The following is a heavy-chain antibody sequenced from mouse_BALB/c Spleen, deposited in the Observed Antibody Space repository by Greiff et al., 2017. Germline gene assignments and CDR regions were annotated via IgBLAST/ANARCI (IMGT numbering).Heavy chain of an antibody. Sequence: EVMLVESGGGLVKPGGSLKLSCAASGFTFSSYAMSWVRQSPEKRLEWVAEISSGGSYTYYPDTVTGRFTISRDNAKNTLYLEMSSLRSEDTAMYYCARVGYYFDYWGQGTTLTVSS. V-gene: IGHV5-9-4*01. CDR2: ISSGGSYT. CDR3: ARVGYYFDY. J-gene: IGHJ2*01. CDR1: GFTFSSYA.